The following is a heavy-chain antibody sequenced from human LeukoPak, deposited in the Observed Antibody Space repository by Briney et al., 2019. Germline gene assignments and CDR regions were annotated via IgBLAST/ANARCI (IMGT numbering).Heavy chain of an antibody. CDR1: GIIFSDYY. J-gene: IGHJ4*02. CDR3: NGFSSSWYSPPL. V-gene: IGHV3-71*01. Sequence: GGSLRLSCAASGIIFSDYYMSWVRQAPGKGLEWVGFVRSQAHGGTTDYAASLKGRFAISRDDSKSIAYLQMDSLETEDTAVYYCNGFSSSWYSPPLWGQGTLVTVSS. CDR2: VRSQAHGGTT. D-gene: IGHD6-13*01.